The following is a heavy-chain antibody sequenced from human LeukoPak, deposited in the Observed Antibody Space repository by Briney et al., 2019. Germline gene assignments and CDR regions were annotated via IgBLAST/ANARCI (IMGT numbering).Heavy chain of an antibody. CDR3: ATNFWFGESYYFEY. Sequence: GGSLRLSCAASGFTFSTYAMSWVRQAPGKGLEWVANIKQDGSEKYYVDSAKGRLTISRDNAKNSLYLQMNSLRAEDTAVYYCATNFWFGESYYFEYWGQGALVTVSS. V-gene: IGHV3-7*02. J-gene: IGHJ4*02. D-gene: IGHD3-10*01. CDR1: GFTFSTYA. CDR2: IKQDGSEK.